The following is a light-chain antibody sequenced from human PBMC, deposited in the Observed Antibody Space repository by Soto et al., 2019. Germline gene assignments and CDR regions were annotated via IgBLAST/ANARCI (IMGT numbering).Light chain of an antibody. CDR2: VDSDGSH. J-gene: IGLJ3*02. CDR3: QTWGTGIRV. V-gene: IGLV4-69*01. CDR1: SGHSNYA. Sequence: QSVLTQSPSASASLGASVKLTCSLSSGHSNYAIAWHQQQPEKGPRFLMKVDSDGSHIKGDGIPDRFSGSSSGAERHLTISSLQSDDEADYYCQTWGTGIRVFGGGTKVTVL.